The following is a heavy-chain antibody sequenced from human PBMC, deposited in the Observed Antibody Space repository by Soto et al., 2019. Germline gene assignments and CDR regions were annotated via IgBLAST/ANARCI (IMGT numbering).Heavy chain of an antibody. D-gene: IGHD2-21*02. V-gene: IGHV3-33*01. J-gene: IGHJ4*02. CDR1: GFTFSSYG. CDR2: LGYDGCNK. CDR3: ARDRGGDYGFDY. Sequence: QVQLVESGGGVVQPGRSLRLSCAASGFTFSSYGMHWVRQAPGKELEWVADLGYDGCNKYYAGSVKGRFTISRDNSKNTLYLQMNSLRAEATAVYYCARDRGGDYGFDYWGQGTLVTVSS.